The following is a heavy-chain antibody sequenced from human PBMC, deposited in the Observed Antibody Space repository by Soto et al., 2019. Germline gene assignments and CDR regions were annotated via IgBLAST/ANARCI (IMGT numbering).Heavy chain of an antibody. Sequence: QVQLVQSGAEVKKPGSPVKVSCKTSGGTFSTYSIVWVRQAPGEGLEWMGGIIPIFGTANYAQNFPDRVTFSAEKSTNTAFMELSSLKSEDTAMYYCASSSGNNYGVGTNYYFDYWGQGTLVTVSS. J-gene: IGHJ4*02. D-gene: IGHD1-26*01. CDR2: IIPIFGTA. CDR3: ASSSGNNYGVGTNYYFDY. V-gene: IGHV1-69*06. CDR1: GGTFSTYS.